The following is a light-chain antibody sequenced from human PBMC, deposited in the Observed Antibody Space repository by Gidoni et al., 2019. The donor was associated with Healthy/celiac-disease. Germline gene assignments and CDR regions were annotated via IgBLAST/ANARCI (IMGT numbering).Light chain of an antibody. CDR2: AAS. Sequence: DIQMTQSPTSLAASVGDRVTITCRASQSISSYLKWYQQKPGKAPKLLIYAASSLQSGVPSRFSGSGSGTDFTLTISSLQPEDFSTYYCQQSYSTLTWTFGQGTKVEIK. J-gene: IGKJ1*01. V-gene: IGKV1-39*01. CDR1: QSISSY. CDR3: QQSYSTLTWT.